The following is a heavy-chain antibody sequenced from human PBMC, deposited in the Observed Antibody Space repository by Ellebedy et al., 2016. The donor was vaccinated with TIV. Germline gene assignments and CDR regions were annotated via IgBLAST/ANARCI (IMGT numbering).Heavy chain of an antibody. Sequence: ASVKVSCKASGYTFTAYPMNWVRQAPGQGLEWLGWINTNTGNPTYSPGFRGQFVFSLDTSFSTAYLELSGLRAEDTAVYYCARDSRYNWNDWDYYHMDVWGRGTTVTVSS. D-gene: IGHD1-1*01. CDR3: ARDSRYNWNDWDYYHMDV. CDR2: INTNTGNP. CDR1: GYTFTAYP. J-gene: IGHJ6*03. V-gene: IGHV7-4-1*02.